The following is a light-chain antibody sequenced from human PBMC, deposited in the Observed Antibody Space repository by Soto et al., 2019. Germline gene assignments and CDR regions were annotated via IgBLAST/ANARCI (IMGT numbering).Light chain of an antibody. Sequence: DIKMTQSPSSLSASVGDRVTITCQASQDITSYLSWYQQKPGKAPKLLIYLASNLGVGVSSRFSGGGSVTEFTLTISSLQPEDFGRYYCQQYDHLPTFGGGTKVEI. CDR1: QDITSY. CDR2: LAS. J-gene: IGKJ4*01. CDR3: QQYDHLPT. V-gene: IGKV1-33*01.